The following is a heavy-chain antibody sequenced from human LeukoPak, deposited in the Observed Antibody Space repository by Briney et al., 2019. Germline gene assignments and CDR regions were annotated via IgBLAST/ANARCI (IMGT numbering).Heavy chain of an antibody. CDR3: AASNYDILTGYTPFDP. J-gene: IGHJ5*02. CDR2: IYYSGST. V-gene: IGHV4-39*07. D-gene: IGHD3-9*01. Sequence: SETLSLTCTVSGGSISSSSYYWGWIRQPPGKGLEWIGSIYYSGSTNYNPSLKSRVTISVDTSKNQFSLELSSVTAADTAVYYCAASNYDILTGYTPFDPWGQGTLVTVSS. CDR1: GGSISSSSYY.